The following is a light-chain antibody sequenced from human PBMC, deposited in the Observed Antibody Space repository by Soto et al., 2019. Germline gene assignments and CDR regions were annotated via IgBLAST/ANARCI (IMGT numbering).Light chain of an antibody. CDR1: QGISNS. Sequence: DILMTQSPSSLSSSVGDRVTLTCRASQGISNSLAWYQQKPGKVPKLLIYAASSLHSGVPSWFSGSGSGTDFTLTSSSLQPEDVATYYCQKYNSAPWTFGQGTKVEIK. CDR3: QKYNSAPWT. V-gene: IGKV1-27*01. CDR2: AAS. J-gene: IGKJ1*01.